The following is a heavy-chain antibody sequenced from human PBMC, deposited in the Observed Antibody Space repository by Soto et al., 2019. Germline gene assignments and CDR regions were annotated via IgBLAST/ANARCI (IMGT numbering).Heavy chain of an antibody. V-gene: IGHV1-18*01. CDR1: VSSFPTNG. CDR2: ISTYDDKT. CDR3: ARDLGYCNSSGCFRNWFDP. Sequence: QVQLVQSGAEVKTPGASVKVSCRASVSSFPTNGIIWVRQSPGQGLEWMGWISTYDDKTNFPQKFQGRITMTTDTSTSTAYMELRSLRSDDTAVYFCARDLGYCNSSGCFRNWFDPWGQGTLVTVSS. J-gene: IGHJ5*02. D-gene: IGHD2-15*01.